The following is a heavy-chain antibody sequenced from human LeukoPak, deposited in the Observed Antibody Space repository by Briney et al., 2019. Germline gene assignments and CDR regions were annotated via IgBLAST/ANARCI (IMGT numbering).Heavy chain of an antibody. Sequence: GASVKVSCKVSGYTFTGYYMHWVRQAPGQGLEWMGWINPNSGGTNYAQKFQGWVTMTRDTSISTAYMELSRLRSDDTAVYYCARGGVDTAMVKGPFDYWGQGTLVTVSS. D-gene: IGHD5-18*01. J-gene: IGHJ4*02. V-gene: IGHV1-2*04. CDR3: ARGGVDTAMVKGPFDY. CDR2: INPNSGGT. CDR1: GYTFTGYY.